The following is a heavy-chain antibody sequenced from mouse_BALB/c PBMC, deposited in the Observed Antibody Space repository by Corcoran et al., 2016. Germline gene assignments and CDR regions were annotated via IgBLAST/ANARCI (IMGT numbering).Heavy chain of an antibody. CDR1: GYTFTEYT. CDR3: ARRGIYYGNSFAY. J-gene: IGHJ3*01. Sequence: EVQLQQYGPELVKPGASVKISCKTSGYTFTEYTMHWVKQSHGKSLEWIGGINPNNGGNSYNQKFKGKATFTVDKSSSTAYMELRSLTSEDSAVYYCARRGIYYGNSFAYWGQGTLVTVSA. D-gene: IGHD2-1*01. V-gene: IGHV1-18*01. CDR2: INPNNGGN.